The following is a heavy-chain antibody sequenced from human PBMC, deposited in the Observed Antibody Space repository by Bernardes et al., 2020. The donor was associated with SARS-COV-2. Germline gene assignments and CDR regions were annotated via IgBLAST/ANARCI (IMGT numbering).Heavy chain of an antibody. CDR2: IDPSRGTT. V-gene: IGHV1-46*02. CDR3: AGAGGGGDGFDI. J-gene: IGHJ3*02. CDR1: GFTLNFFY. D-gene: IGHD3-10*01. Sequence: ASVKVSCKASGFTLNFFYMHWVRQAPGQGLEWMGRIDPSRGTTNFPQKLQDRVTMTTDTSTSTVYMTLSSLTSEDTSCYYCAGAGGGGDGFDIWGQGTLVTVSS.